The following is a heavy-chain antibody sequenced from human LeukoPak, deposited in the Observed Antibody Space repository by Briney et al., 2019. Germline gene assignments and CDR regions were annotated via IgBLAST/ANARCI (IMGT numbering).Heavy chain of an antibody. J-gene: IGHJ3*02. V-gene: IGHV4-4*07. CDR3: ARVAHSGSVVVTASDAFDI. CDR1: GGTISSYY. CDR2: IYTSGST. D-gene: IGHD2-21*02. Sequence: SETLSLTCTVSGGTISSYYWSWIRQPPGKGLEWIGRIYTSGSTNYNPSLKSRVTMSVDTSKNQFSLKLSSVTAADTAVYYCARVAHSGSVVVTASDAFDIWGKGTMVTVSS.